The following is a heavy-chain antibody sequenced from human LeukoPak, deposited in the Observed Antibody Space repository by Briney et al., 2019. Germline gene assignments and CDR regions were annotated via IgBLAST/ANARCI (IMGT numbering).Heavy chain of an antibody. CDR1: GFTFSSYA. CDR3: ARGGSSSWSYFDY. Sequence: PGGSLRLSCAASGFTFSSYAMSWVRQAPGKGLEWVSAISGSGGSTYYADSVKGRFTISRDNSKNTLFLQMNSLRAEDTAVYDCARGGSSSWSYFDYWGQGTLVTVCS. CDR2: ISGSGGST. J-gene: IGHJ4*02. V-gene: IGHV3-23*01. D-gene: IGHD6-13*01.